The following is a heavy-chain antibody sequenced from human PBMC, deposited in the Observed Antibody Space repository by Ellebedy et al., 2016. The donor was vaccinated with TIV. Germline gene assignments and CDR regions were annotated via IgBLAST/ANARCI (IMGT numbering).Heavy chain of an antibody. J-gene: IGHJ4*02. V-gene: IGHV4-39*07. CDR1: GDSISSTNYF. Sequence: MPSETLSLTCIVSGDSISSTNYFWGWIRRPPGKGLEWIGSLNYGGESYFDPSLKSRVTMSLDTSKNQFSLKVNSVTAADTAIYYCASHRGFYSGWSFDYWGQGTLTTVSS. CDR2: LNYGGES. D-gene: IGHD5-12*01. CDR3: ASHRGFYSGWSFDY.